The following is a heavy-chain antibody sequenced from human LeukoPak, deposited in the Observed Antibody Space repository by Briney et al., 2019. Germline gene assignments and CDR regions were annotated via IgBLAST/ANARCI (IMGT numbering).Heavy chain of an antibody. Sequence: GGPLRLSCAASGFPFSTNAMTWVRQAPGEGLEWVSTLNDASNLIYYADSVKGRFTISRDNSKNTVYLQMNSPRVDDTATYYCVKYGGSRPALHFDNWGHGTLVTVSS. V-gene: IGHV3-23*01. CDR1: GFPFSTNA. J-gene: IGHJ4*01. CDR3: VKYGGSRPALHFDN. CDR2: LNDASNLI. D-gene: IGHD2-15*01.